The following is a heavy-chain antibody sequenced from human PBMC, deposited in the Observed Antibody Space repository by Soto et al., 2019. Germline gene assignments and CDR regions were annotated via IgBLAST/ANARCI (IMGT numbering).Heavy chain of an antibody. V-gene: IGHV4-34*01. CDR1: GGSFSGYY. CDR2: INHSGST. J-gene: IGHJ4*02. Sequence: SSETLSLTCAVYGGSFSGYYWSWIRQPPGKGLEWIGEINHSGSTNYNPSLKSRVTISVDTSKNQFSLKLSSVTAADTAVYYCARGGSDTAMVEYSSGYNFDYWGKGTLVTSPQ. CDR3: ARGGSDTAMVEYSSGYNFDY. D-gene: IGHD5-18*01.